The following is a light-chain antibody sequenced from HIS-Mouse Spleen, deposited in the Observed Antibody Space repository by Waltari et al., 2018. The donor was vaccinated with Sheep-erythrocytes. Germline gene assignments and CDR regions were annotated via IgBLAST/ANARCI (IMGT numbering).Light chain of an antibody. J-gene: IGLJ2*01. V-gene: IGLV2-11*01. CDR3: CSYAGSYTVV. Sequence: QSALTQPRSVSGSPGQSVTISCTGTSSDVGGYNYFPWYQQHPGKAPKPMIYDVSKRPSGVPDRFSGSKSGNTASLTISGLQAEDEADYYCCSYAGSYTVVFGGGTKLTVL. CDR1: SSDVGGYNY. CDR2: DVS.